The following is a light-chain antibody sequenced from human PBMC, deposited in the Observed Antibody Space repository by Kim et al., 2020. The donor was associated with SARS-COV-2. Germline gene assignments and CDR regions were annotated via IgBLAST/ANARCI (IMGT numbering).Light chain of an antibody. CDR1: QSIRSW. CDR3: QQYDGFSST. V-gene: IGKV1-5*01. CDR2: DAS. Sequence: DIQMTQSPSPLSASVGDRVTITCRASQSIRSWLAWYQQKPGKAPKLLIYDASKLESGVPSRFSGRGSGAEFVLTITSVQPDDIATYYCQQYDGFSSTFGQGTKVDIK. J-gene: IGKJ1*01.